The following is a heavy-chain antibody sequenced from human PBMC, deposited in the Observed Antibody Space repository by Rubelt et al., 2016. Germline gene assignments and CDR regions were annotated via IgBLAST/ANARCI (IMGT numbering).Heavy chain of an antibody. V-gene: IGHV4-34*01. Sequence: LGGIGEINHSGSTNYNPSLKSRVTISVDTSKNQFSLKLSSVTAADTAVYYCARGPYIVVVVAATGLNWFDPWGQGTLVTVSS. D-gene: IGHD2-15*01. J-gene: IGHJ5*02. CDR2: INHSGST. CDR3: ARGPYIVVVVAATGLNWFDP.